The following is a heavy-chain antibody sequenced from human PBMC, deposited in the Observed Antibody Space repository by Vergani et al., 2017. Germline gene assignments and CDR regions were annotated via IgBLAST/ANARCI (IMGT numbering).Heavy chain of an antibody. CDR3: AKQYFVSGNYLFDY. CDR2: ISGSGVSA. J-gene: IGHJ4*02. V-gene: IGHV3-23*01. CDR1: EFTFSNYA. Sequence: EVQLLESGGGLAQPGGSLRLTCAASEFTFSNYAMNWVRQAPGKGLEWVSGISGSGVSAYYTDSVKGRFTISRDNSKNMLFLQMNNLRTEDTAIYYCAKQYFVSGNYLFDYWGQGTLVTVSS. D-gene: IGHD3-10*01.